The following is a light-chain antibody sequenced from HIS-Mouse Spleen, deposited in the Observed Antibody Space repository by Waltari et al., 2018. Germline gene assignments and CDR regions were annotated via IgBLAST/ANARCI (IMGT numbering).Light chain of an antibody. CDR2: QDS. CDR1: ALPKKS. Sequence: SYELTQPPSVSVSPGQTARITCSGDALPKKSAYWYQQKSGQAPVQVIYQDSKRPSGIPEGFSGSRSGTMATLTISGAQVEDEADYYCYSTDSSGNHRVFGGGTKLTVL. CDR3: YSTDSSGNHRV. V-gene: IGLV3-10*01. J-gene: IGLJ2*01.